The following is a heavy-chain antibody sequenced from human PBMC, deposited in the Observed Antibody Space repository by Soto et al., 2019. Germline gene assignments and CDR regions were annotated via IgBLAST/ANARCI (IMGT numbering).Heavy chain of an antibody. CDR2: IYYSGST. J-gene: IGHJ4*02. D-gene: IGHD5-12*01. CDR3: ARHHSGYDWDDY. Sequence: PSETLSLTCTVSGGSISSSSYYWGWIRQPPGKGLEWIGSIYYSGSTYYNPSLKSRVTISVDTSKNQFSLKLSSVTAADTAVYYCARHHSGYDWDDYWGQGTLVTVSS. CDR1: GGSISSSSYY. V-gene: IGHV4-39*01.